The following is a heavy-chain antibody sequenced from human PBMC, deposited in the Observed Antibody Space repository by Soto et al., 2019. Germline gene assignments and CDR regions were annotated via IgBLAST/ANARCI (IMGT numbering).Heavy chain of an antibody. Sequence: ASVKVSCKASGYTFTSYGISWVRQAPGQGLEWMGWISAYNGNTNYAQKLQGRVTMTTDTSTSTAYMELRSLSSDDTAVYYCARGYCSGGSCYYYYGMDVWGQGTTVTVSS. J-gene: IGHJ6*02. CDR2: ISAYNGNT. D-gene: IGHD2-15*01. CDR3: ARGYCSGGSCYYYYGMDV. CDR1: GYTFTSYG. V-gene: IGHV1-18*04.